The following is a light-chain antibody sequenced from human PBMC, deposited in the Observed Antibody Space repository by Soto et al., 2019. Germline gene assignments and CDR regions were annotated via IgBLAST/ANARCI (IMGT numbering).Light chain of an antibody. V-gene: IGKV1-5*01. CDR3: QQTYSLPVT. Sequence: DIQINQYPSTLSASVGDTLTGTCRASQSIGRWLVVYQQTPGKDPKLLIFDASTLENGVPARFRGSRSGPDFTLTISTLQSADFAAYYCQQTYSLPVTFGGGTKVDI. CDR2: DAS. J-gene: IGKJ4*02. CDR1: QSIGRW.